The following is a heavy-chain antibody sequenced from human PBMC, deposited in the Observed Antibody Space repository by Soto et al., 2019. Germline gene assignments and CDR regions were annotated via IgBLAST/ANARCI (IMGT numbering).Heavy chain of an antibody. CDR2: INAGNGNT. D-gene: IGHD2-2*01. CDR1: GYTFTSYA. CDR3: ASRYCSSTSCPVYYYYGMDV. V-gene: IGHV1-3*01. Sequence: ASVKVSCKASGYTFTSYALNWVRQAPGQRLEWMGWINAGNGNTKYSQKFQGRVTITRDTSASTAYMELSSLRSEDTAVFYCASRYCSSTSCPVYYYYGMDVWGQGTTVTAP. J-gene: IGHJ6*02.